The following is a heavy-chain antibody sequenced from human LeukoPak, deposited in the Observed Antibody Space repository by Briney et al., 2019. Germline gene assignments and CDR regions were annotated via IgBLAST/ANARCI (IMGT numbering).Heavy chain of an antibody. J-gene: IGHJ4*02. CDR2: IIPIFGTA. D-gene: IGHD5-24*01. Sequence: SVKVSCKASGGTFSSYAISWVRQAPGQGLEWMEGIIPIFGTANYAQKFQGRVTITTDESTSTAYMELSSLRSEDTAVYYCARMDGYNRVFDYWGQGTLVTVSS. CDR1: GGTFSSYA. V-gene: IGHV1-69*05. CDR3: ARMDGYNRVFDY.